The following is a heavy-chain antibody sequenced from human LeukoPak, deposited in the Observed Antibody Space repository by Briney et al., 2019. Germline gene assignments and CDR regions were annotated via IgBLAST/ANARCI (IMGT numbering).Heavy chain of an antibody. CDR2: ISSSSSTI. J-gene: IGHJ4*02. CDR3: ARERGVAVAEFDY. CDR1: GFTFSSYS. V-gene: IGHV3-48*04. Sequence: GGSLRLSCAASGFTFSSYSMNWVRQAPGKGLEWVSYISSSSSTIYYADSVKGRFTISRDNAKNSLYLQMNSPRAEDTAVYYCARERGVAVAEFDYWGQGTLVTVSS. D-gene: IGHD6-19*01.